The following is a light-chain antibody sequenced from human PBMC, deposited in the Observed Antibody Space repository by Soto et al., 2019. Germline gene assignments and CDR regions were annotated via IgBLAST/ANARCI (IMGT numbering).Light chain of an antibody. CDR2: EGS. CDR1: SSDVGSYNL. Sequence: QSVLPQPASVSGSPGQSITISCTGTSSDVGSYNLVSWYQQHPGKAPKLMIYEGSKRPSGVSNRFSGSKSGNTASLTISGLQAEDEADYYCCSYAGSSTFDVVFGGGTKLTVL. J-gene: IGLJ2*01. CDR3: CSYAGSSTFDVV. V-gene: IGLV2-23*03.